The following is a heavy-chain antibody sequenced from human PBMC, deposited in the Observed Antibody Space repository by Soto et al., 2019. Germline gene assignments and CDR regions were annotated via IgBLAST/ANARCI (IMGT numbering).Heavy chain of an antibody. Sequence: QVQLVQSGAEVKKPGSSVKVSCKASGGTFSSYAISWVRQAPGQGLEWMGGIIPIFGTANYAQKFQGRVTITADESTSTAYMELSSLRSEDTAGYYCARGTMGAKRLTSGTPDYWGQGTLVTVSS. CDR2: IIPIFGTA. CDR1: GGTFSSYA. D-gene: IGHD1-26*01. V-gene: IGHV1-69*01. J-gene: IGHJ4*02. CDR3: ARGTMGAKRLTSGTPDY.